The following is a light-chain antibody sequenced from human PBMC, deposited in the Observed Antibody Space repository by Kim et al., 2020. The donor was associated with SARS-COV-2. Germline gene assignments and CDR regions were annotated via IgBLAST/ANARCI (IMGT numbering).Light chain of an antibody. CDR3: QQYNNWPPS. CDR1: QSVSSN. V-gene: IGKV3-15*01. Sequence: VSPGGRATLACRASQSVSSNVAWYQQKPGQAPRLLIYGASTRATGIPARFSGSGSGTEFTLTISSLQSEDFAVYYCQQYNNWPPSFGQGTKVDIK. CDR2: GAS. J-gene: IGKJ1*01.